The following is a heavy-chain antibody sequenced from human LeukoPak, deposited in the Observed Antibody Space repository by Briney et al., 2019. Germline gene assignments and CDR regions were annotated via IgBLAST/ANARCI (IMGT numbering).Heavy chain of an antibody. D-gene: IGHD3-22*01. CDR2: IYYSGST. Sequence: SQTLSLTCTVSGGSISSGSYYWSWIRQPAGKGLEWIGSIYYSGSTYYNPSLKSRVTISVDTSKNQFSLKLSSVTAADTAVYYCATPLLDYYDSSGQLYNFDYWGQGTLVTVSS. CDR1: GGSISSGSYY. V-gene: IGHV4-30-2*03. J-gene: IGHJ4*02. CDR3: ATPLLDYYDSSGQLYNFDY.